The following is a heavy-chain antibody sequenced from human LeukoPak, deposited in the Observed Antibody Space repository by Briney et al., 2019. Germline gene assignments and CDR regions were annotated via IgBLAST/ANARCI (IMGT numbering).Heavy chain of an antibody. CDR3: ARLPGYCSGGNCYFDY. D-gene: IGHD2-15*01. Sequence: GESLRISCKGSGYSFPSYWIGWVRQMPGKGLEWMGIIYPGDSDTRYSPSFQGQVTISADKSISTAYLQWSSLKASDTAVYYCARLPGYCSGGNCYFDYWGQGTLVTVSS. CDR2: IYPGDSDT. J-gene: IGHJ4*02. CDR1: GYSFPSYW. V-gene: IGHV5-51*01.